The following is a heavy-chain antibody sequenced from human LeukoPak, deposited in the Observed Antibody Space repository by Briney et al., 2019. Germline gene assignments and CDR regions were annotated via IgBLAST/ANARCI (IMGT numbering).Heavy chain of an antibody. D-gene: IGHD5-12*01. CDR2: INPDSGGT. V-gene: IGHV1-2*04. Sequence: ASVKVSCKASGYTFTDYHMHWVRQAPGQGLEWMGWINPDSGGTNYAQKFQGWVTMTRDTSISTVYMEVTRLTTDDTAVYFCASSGYSGYPNWFDPWGQGTLVTVSS. CDR1: GYTFTDYH. J-gene: IGHJ5*02. CDR3: ASSGYSGYPNWFDP.